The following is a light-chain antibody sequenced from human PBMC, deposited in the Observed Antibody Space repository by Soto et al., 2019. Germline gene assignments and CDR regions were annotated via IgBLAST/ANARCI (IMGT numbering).Light chain of an antibody. CDR1: QSVSSN. V-gene: IGKV3-15*01. CDR3: QQANSFPIT. J-gene: IGKJ5*01. CDR2: GAS. Sequence: EIVMTQSPATLSVSPGERATLSCRASQSVSSNLAWYQQKPGQAPRLLIHGASTRATGIPARFSGSGSGTEFTLTISSLQSEDFATYYCQQANSFPITFGQGTRLEIK.